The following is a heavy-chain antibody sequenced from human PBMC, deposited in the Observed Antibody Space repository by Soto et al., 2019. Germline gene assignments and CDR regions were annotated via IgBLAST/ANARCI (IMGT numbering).Heavy chain of an antibody. CDR1: GGTFSSYA. CDR2: INAGNGNT. D-gene: IGHD3-10*01. J-gene: IGHJ6*02. CDR3: ARDQGITMVRGPYYYGMDV. Sequence: GASVKVSCKASGGTFSSYAISWVRQAPGQRLEWMGWINAGNGNTKYSQKFQGRVTITRDTSASTAYMELSSLRSEDTAVYYCARDQGITMVRGPYYYGMDVWGQGTTVTVSS. V-gene: IGHV1-3*01.